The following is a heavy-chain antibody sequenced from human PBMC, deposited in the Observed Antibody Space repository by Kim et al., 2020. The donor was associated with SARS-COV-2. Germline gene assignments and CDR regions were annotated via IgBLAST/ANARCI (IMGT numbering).Heavy chain of an antibody. V-gene: IGHV1-2*06. CDR3: AREEPVAGNEWDAYFQS. Sequence: ASVKVSCKASGYTFSDYYIHWVRQAPGQGLEWMGRINPNTGGTNYAQKFQVRVTVTRDRSTTTAYMDLSSLTSDDTAVYYCAREEPVAGNEWDAYFQSWG. CDR2: INPNTGGT. D-gene: IGHD1-26*01. J-gene: IGHJ1*01. CDR1: GYTFSDYY.